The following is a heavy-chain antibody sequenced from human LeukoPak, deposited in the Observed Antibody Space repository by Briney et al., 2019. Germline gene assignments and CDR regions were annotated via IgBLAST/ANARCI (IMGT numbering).Heavy chain of an antibody. CDR2: MFYSEST. V-gene: IGHV4-61*01. J-gene: IGHJ3*02. CDR1: GASVSDGNYY. Sequence: SETLSLTCSVSGASVSDGNYYWSWIRQPPGKGLEWIGYMFYSESTKYNPSLKSRVTISVDKSKNQFSLHMSSVTAADTAVYYCARMGDYYDSSGYRHDAFDIWGQGTMVTVSS. D-gene: IGHD3-22*01. CDR3: ARMGDYYDSSGYRHDAFDI.